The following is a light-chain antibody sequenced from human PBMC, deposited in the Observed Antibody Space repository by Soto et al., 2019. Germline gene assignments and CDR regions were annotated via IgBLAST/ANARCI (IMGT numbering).Light chain of an antibody. Sequence: DIQMTQSPSSLSASVGDRVTITCRASQSISSYLNWYQQKPGKAPKLLIYAASSLQSGGPSRFSGSGSGTDFTLTISSLQPEDFATYYCQQSYITWTFGQGTKVEIK. CDR3: QQSYITWT. V-gene: IGKV1-39*01. CDR2: AAS. J-gene: IGKJ1*01. CDR1: QSISSY.